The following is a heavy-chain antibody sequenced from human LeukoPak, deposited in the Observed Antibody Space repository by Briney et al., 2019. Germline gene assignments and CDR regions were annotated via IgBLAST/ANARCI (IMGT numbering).Heavy chain of an antibody. CDR3: ARDSGYDLRHC. V-gene: IGHV3-53*01. Sequence: GGSLRLSCAASGFTVSSNYMSWVRQAPGKGLEWVSVIYSGGSTYYADSVKGRFTISRDNSKNTLYLQMNSLRAEDTAVYYCARDSGYDLRHCWGQGTLVTVSS. J-gene: IGHJ4*02. CDR1: GFTVSSNY. CDR2: IYSGGST. D-gene: IGHD5-12*01.